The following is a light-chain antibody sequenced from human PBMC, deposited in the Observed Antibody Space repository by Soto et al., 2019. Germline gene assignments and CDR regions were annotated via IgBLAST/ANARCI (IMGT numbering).Light chain of an antibody. V-gene: IGLV2-18*02. CDR3: SSYTSSAAVV. Sequence: QSALTQPPSVSGSPGQSVTISCTGSSSDVGDYNRVSWYQQPPVTVPKLMIYEVTYRPSGVPDRFSGSKSGNTASLTVSGLQAEDEAIYYCSSYTSSAAVVFGGGTKVTVL. CDR1: SSDVGDYNR. CDR2: EVT. J-gene: IGLJ2*01.